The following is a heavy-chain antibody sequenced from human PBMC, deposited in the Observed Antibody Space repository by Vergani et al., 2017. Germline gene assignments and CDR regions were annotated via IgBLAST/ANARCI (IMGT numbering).Heavy chain of an antibody. J-gene: IGHJ3*02. D-gene: IGHD5-12*01. V-gene: IGHV3-33*06. CDR3: AKGGYSGYDFGAFDI. CDR1: GFTFSSYG. CDR2: IWYDGSNK. Sequence: QVQLVESGGGVVQPGRSLRLSCAASGFTFSSYGMHWVRQAPGKGLEWVAVIWYDGSNKYYADSVKGRFTISRDNSKNTLYLQMNSLRAEDTAVYYCAKGGYSGYDFGAFDIWGQGTIVTVSS.